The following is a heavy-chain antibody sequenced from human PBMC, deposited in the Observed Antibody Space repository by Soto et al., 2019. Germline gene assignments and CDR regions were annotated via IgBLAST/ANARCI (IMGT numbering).Heavy chain of an antibody. CDR3: ARDTVGGIVVVPAVAFDY. D-gene: IGHD2-2*01. CDR2: ISYDGSNK. Sequence: PGKGLEWVAVISYDGSNKYYADSVKGRFTISRDNSKNTLYLQMNSLRAEDTAVYYCARDTVGGIVVVPAVAFDYWGQGTLVTVSS. V-gene: IGHV3-30-3*01. J-gene: IGHJ4*02.